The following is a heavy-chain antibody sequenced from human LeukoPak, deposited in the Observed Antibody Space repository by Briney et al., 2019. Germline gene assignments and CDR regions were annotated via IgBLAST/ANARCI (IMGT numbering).Heavy chain of an antibody. CDR1: GGSISSYF. Sequence: PSETLSLTCTVSGGSISSYFWSWIRQPAGKGLEWIGRIYTSGTTNYNPSLKSRVTMSVDASKNQFSLNLTSVTAADSAVYYCAREDGSGRLLDYWGQGTLVTVSS. D-gene: IGHD6-19*01. J-gene: IGHJ4*02. V-gene: IGHV4-4*07. CDR3: AREDGSGRLLDY. CDR2: IYTSGTT.